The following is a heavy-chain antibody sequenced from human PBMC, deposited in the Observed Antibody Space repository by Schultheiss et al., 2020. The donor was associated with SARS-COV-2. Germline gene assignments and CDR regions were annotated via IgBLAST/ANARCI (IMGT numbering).Heavy chain of an antibody. CDR3: ARDYGGNSRRFGGLDY. Sequence: SQTLSLTCTVSGGSISSGGYYWSWIRQPPGKGLEWIGYIYYSGSTYYNPSLKSRVTISVDTSKNQFSLKLSSVTAADTAVYYCARDYGGNSRRFGGLDYWGQGTLVTVSS. CDR2: IYYSGST. CDR1: GGSISSGGYY. J-gene: IGHJ4*02. D-gene: IGHD4-23*01. V-gene: IGHV4-31*03.